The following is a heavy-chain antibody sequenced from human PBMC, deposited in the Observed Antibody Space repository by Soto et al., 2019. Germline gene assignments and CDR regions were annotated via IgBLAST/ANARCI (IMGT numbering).Heavy chain of an antibody. CDR2: IHTDGSIT. CDR1: GFTFSSYW. V-gene: IGHV3-74*01. Sequence: EVQLVESGGGLVQPGGSLRLSCAASGFTFSSYWMHWVRQAPGKGLVWVSRIHTDGSITTYADSVKGRFTSSRDNAKNTLYLQMNSLRAEETAVYYCARKRVATVGTFAFDIWGQGAMVTVSS. J-gene: IGHJ3*02. D-gene: IGHD5-12*01. CDR3: ARKRVATVGTFAFDI.